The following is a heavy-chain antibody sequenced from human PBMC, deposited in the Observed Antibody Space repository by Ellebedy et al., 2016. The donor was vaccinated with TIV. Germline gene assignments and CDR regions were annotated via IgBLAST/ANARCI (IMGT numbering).Heavy chain of an antibody. CDR3: ARRGSYGDYSVQVNSWFDL. CDR2: IRQDGDEK. CDR1: EFSFRSYW. Sequence: PGGSLRLSCAASEFSFRSYWMTWVRQAPGKGLEWVASIRQDGDEKYYVDSVKGRFTISRDNAKNSVYLHMNSLRAEDTAVYYCARRGSYGDYSVQVNSWFDLWGQGTLVTVSS. J-gene: IGHJ5*02. V-gene: IGHV3-7*01. D-gene: IGHD4-17*01.